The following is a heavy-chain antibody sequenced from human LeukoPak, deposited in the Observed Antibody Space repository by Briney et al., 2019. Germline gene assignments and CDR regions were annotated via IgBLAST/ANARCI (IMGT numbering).Heavy chain of an antibody. J-gene: IGHJ6*03. Sequence: GGSLRLSCAASSFTFSSSEMNWVRQAPGKGLEWLSYISSSGFTIYHADSVKGRFTISRDNAKNSLYLQMNSLRAEDTAVYYCARGGRKSRGVDIVRKKETDYYYMDVWGKGTTVTVSS. CDR1: SFTFSSSE. D-gene: IGHD2-15*01. CDR2: ISSSGFTI. V-gene: IGHV3-48*03. CDR3: ARGGRKSRGVDIVRKKETDYYYMDV.